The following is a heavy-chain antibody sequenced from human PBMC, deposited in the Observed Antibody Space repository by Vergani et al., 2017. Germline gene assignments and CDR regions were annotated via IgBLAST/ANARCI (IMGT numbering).Heavy chain of an antibody. V-gene: IGHV3-23*01. D-gene: IGHD3-3*01. CDR2: IMGSGGRT. CDR1: GFTFSSYA. J-gene: IGHJ3*02. Sequence: EVQLLESGGGLVQPGGSLRLSCAASGFTFSSYAMSWVRQAPGKGREWVSAIMGSGGRTYYADSVKGRFTISRDNSKNTLYLQMNSLRAEDTAVYYCAKARGRARITIFGVDDAFDIWGQGTMVTVSS. CDR3: AKARGRARITIFGVDDAFDI.